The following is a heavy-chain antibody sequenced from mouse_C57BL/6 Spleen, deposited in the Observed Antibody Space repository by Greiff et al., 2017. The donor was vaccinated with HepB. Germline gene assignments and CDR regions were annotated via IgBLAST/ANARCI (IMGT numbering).Heavy chain of an antibody. J-gene: IGHJ2*01. CDR1: GYAFSSSW. D-gene: IGHD1-1*01. CDR2: IYPGDGDT. CDR3: ARVNYYYGSSFYFDY. Sequence: VQLQQSGPELVKPGASVKISCKASGYAFSSSWMNWVKQRPGKGLEWIGRIYPGDGDTNYNGKFKGKATLTADKSSSTAYMQLSSLTSEDSAVYFCARVNYYYGSSFYFDYWGQGTTLTVSS. V-gene: IGHV1-82*01.